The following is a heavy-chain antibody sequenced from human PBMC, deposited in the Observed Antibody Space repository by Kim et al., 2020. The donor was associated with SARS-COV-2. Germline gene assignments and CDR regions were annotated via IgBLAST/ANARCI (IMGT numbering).Heavy chain of an antibody. CDR1: GFTFSSYW. J-gene: IGHJ4*02. Sequence: GGSLRLSCAASGFTFSSYWMSWVRQAPGKGLEWVANIKQDGSEKYYVDSVKGRFTISRDNAKNSLYLQMNSLRAEDTAVYYCARDECPHPGCPLDYWGQGTLVTVSS. CDR2: IKQDGSEK. D-gene: IGHD2-2*01. V-gene: IGHV3-7*03. CDR3: ARDECPHPGCPLDY.